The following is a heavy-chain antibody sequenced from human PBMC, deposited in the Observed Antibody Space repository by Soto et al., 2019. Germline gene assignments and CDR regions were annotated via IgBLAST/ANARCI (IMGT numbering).Heavy chain of an antibody. CDR1: GGTYSSYA. CDR2: IIPIFGTA. D-gene: IGHD2-15*01. V-gene: IGHV1-69*12. CDR3: AREVVVAATGWFDP. Sequence: QVELVQSGADVKKPGSSVKVSCKASGGTYSSYAISWVRQDPGQGLEWMGGIIPIFGTANYAQKFQGRVTITADESTSTAYMELSSLRSEVTAVYYCAREVVVAATGWFDPWGQGTLVTVSS. J-gene: IGHJ5*02.